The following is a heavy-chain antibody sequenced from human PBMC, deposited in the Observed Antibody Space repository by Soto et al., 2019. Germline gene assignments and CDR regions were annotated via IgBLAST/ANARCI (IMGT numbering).Heavy chain of an antibody. CDR1: GYTFTTYA. CDR3: AEGIGAGISVFAY. J-gene: IGHJ4*02. Sequence: ASVKVSCKASGYTFTTYAIHWVRQAPGQRLEWMGWINTGNGNTKYSQKFQGRLTITRDTSISTAYMELSRLRSDDTAVYYCAEGIGAGISVFAYGGQGPLVPVPP. D-gene: IGHD3-10*01. CDR2: INTGNGNT. V-gene: IGHV1-3*04.